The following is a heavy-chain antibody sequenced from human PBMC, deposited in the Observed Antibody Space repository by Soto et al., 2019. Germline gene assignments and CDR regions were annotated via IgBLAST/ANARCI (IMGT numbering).Heavy chain of an antibody. Sequence: EVQLVESGGGLVQPGGSLRLSCVASGFSVTDIYMNWVRQAPGKGLEWVSVIYNEFTDYADSVRGRLSISTDSSKNALYRQMNSLRAEDSAVYYCVREPRYCSGGSCSIMGDAFDIWGQGTKVTVSS. J-gene: IGHJ3*02. CDR3: VREPRYCSGGSCSIMGDAFDI. CDR2: IYNEFT. CDR1: GFSVTDIY. V-gene: IGHV3-66*01. D-gene: IGHD2-15*01.